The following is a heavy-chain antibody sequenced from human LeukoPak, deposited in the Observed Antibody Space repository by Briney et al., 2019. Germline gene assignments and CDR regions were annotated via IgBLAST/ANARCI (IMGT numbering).Heavy chain of an antibody. J-gene: IGHJ4*02. CDR2: IYYSGST. D-gene: IGHD1-26*01. Sequence: SETLSLTGTVSGGSISSYYWSWIRQPPGKGLEWIGDIYYSGSTNYNPSLKSRVTISVDTSKNQFSLRLSSVTAADTAVYYSARLASGSYGPLTPFDYWGQETLVTVSS. CDR3: ARLASGSYGPLTPFDY. CDR1: GGSISSYY. V-gene: IGHV4-59*08.